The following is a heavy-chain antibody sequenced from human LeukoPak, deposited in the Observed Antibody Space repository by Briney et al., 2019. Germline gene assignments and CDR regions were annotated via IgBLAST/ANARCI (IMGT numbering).Heavy chain of an antibody. CDR3: ARASSKQLAGYLPDGFDI. J-gene: IGHJ3*02. CDR1: GVTVSSNY. V-gene: IGHV3-53*01. Sequence: WESLRLSCAASGVTVSSNYVSWGRHPPGKGLEWVSVIHSGGTTYYAHSVKGRFTISRDNAKNSLSLQMNSLRADAAAVYSCARASSKQLAGYLPDGFDIWGQGTMVTVSS. D-gene: IGHD3-9*01. CDR2: IHSGGTT.